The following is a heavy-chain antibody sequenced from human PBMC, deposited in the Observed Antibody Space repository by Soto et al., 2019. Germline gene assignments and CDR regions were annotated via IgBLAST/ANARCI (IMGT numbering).Heavy chain of an antibody. V-gene: IGHV4-30-4*01. CDR3: ARDGGPLYYGMHF. CDR2: ILYSGTT. J-gene: IGHJ6*02. D-gene: IGHD3-10*01. CDR1: GDSIKRDDYY. Sequence: QVQLQESGPGLVKPSQTLSLTCTVSGDSIKRDDYYWSWIRQPPGQGLEWLGYILYSGTTNYNPSLKSRLIISLETYKTEFSLNLTSVTAADTAVYYCARDGGPLYYGMHFWGQGTTVTVSS.